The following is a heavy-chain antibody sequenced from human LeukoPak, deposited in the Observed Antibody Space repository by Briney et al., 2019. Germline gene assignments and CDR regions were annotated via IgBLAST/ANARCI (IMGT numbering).Heavy chain of an antibody. V-gene: IGHV3-23*01. CDR1: GFTFSSYA. Sequence: GGSLRLSCAASGFTFSSYAMSWVRQAPGKGLEWVSAISGSGGSTYYADSVKGRLTISRDNSKNTLYLQMNSLRAEDTAVYYCAKVTRYCSGGSCSYYYYMDVWGKGTTVTVSS. J-gene: IGHJ6*03. CDR3: AKVTRYCSGGSCSYYYYMDV. CDR2: ISGSGGST. D-gene: IGHD2-15*01.